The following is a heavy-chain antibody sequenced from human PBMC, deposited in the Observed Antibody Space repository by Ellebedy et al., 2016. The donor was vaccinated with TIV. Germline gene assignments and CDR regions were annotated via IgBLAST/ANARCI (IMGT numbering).Heavy chain of an antibody. Sequence: GSLRLSCTVSGGSISSYYWSWLRQPPGKGLEWIGYIYYSGSTNYNPSLKSRVTISVDTSNNQFSLKLSSVTAADTAVYYCARTYYYDSSGYPLFDYWGQGTLVTVSS. CDR1: GGSISSYY. CDR2: IYYSGST. J-gene: IGHJ4*02. D-gene: IGHD3-22*01. V-gene: IGHV4-59*08. CDR3: ARTYYYDSSGYPLFDY.